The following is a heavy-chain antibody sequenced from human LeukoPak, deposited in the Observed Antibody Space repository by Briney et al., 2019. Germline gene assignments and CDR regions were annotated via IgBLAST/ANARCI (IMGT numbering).Heavy chain of an antibody. CDR2: INPNSGGT. Sequence: SVKVSCKASGYTFTGYYMHWVRQAPGQGLEWMGWINPNSGGTNNAQKFQGRVTMTRDTSISTAYMELSRLRSDDTAVYYCARDGRSYYDFWSGYYTWGQGTLVTVSS. J-gene: IGHJ5*02. D-gene: IGHD3-3*01. CDR1: GYTFTGYY. V-gene: IGHV1-2*02. CDR3: ARDGRSYYDFWSGYYT.